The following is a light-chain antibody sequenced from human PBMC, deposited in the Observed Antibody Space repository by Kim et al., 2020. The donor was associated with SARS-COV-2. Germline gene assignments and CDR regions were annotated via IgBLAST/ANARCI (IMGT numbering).Light chain of an antibody. CDR2: GAS. CDR3: QQYSSSPAT. V-gene: IGKV3-20*01. CDR1: QSFSSNY. Sequence: PGESATLTCRASQSFSSNYLAWYQQKPGQAPRLLIYGASSRATGIPDRFSGSGSGTDFTLTITRLEPEDFAVYYCQQYSSSPATFGQGTKVDIK. J-gene: IGKJ1*01.